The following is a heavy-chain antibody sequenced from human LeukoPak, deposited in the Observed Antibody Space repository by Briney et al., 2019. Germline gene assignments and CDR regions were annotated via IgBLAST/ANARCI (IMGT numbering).Heavy chain of an antibody. D-gene: IGHD6-13*01. V-gene: IGHV1-2*02. CDR1: GYTFTGYY. CDR3: ARVGSVAAAGTGGVY. CDR2: INPNSGGT. J-gene: IGHJ4*02. Sequence: ASVKVSCKASGYTFTGYYMHWVRQAPGQGLEWMGWINPNSGGTNYAQKFQGRVTMTRDTSISTAYMELSRLRSDDTAVYYCARVGSVAAAGTGGVYWGQGTLVTVSS.